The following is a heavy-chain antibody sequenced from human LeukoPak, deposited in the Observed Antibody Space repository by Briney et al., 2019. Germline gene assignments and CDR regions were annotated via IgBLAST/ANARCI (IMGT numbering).Heavy chain of an antibody. V-gene: IGHV3-7*01. CDR3: ARELVVPAANYYYYMDV. J-gene: IGHJ6*03. CDR2: IKQDGSEK. D-gene: IGHD2-2*01. Sequence: GGSLRLSCAASGFTFSSKWMSWVRQAPGKGLEWVANIKQDGSEKSYVDSVKGRFTISRDNAKNSLYLQMNSLRAEDTAVYYCARELVVPAANYYYYMDVWGKGTTVTVSS. CDR1: GFTFSSKW.